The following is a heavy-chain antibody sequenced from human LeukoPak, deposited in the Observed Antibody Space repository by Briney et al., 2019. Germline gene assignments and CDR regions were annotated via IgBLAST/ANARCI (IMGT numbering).Heavy chain of an antibody. CDR1: GYTFTGYY. CDR3: ARDQIVVVPARYYYYGMDV. CDR2: INPNSGGT. Sequence: ASVKVSCKASGYTFTGYYMHWVRQAPGQGLEWMGWINPNSGGTNYAQKFQGRVTMTRDTSISTAYMGLSRLRSDDTAVYYCARDQIVVVPARYYYYGMDVWGQGTTVTVSS. D-gene: IGHD2-2*01. V-gene: IGHV1-2*02. J-gene: IGHJ6*02.